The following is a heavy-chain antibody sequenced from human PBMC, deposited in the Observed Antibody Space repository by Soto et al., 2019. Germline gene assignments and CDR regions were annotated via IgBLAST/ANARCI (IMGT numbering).Heavy chain of an antibody. D-gene: IGHD2-8*01. CDR3: ASDGVSLNCFAP. V-gene: IGHV3-48*02. J-gene: IGHJ5*02. Sequence: EVQLVESGGGLVQPGGSLRLSCAASGFTFSSYSMNWVRQAPGKGLEWVSYIRSSSSTIYYADSVKGRFTISRANAKNPLSLHLTTLTDADTAVSYCASDGVSLNCFAPWGPGTLFTVSS. CDR2: IRSSSSTI. CDR1: GFTFSSYS.